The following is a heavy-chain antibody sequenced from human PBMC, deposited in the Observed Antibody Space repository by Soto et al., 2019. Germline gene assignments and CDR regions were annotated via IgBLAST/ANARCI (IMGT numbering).Heavy chain of an antibody. CDR3: ARAIRGYSYGDYFDY. CDR2: IYYSGST. Sequence: SETLSLTCTVSGGSISSYYWSWIRQPPGKGLEWIGYIYYSGSTNYNPSLKSRVTISVDTSKNQFSLKLSSVTAADTAVYYCARAIRGYSYGDYFDYWGQGTLVTVSS. V-gene: IGHV4-59*01. CDR1: GGSISSYY. D-gene: IGHD5-18*01. J-gene: IGHJ4*02.